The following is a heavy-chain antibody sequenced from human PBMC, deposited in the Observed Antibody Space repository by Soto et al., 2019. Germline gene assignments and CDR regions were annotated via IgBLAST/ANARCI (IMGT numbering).Heavy chain of an antibody. CDR2: IWYDGSNK. D-gene: IGHD2-15*01. Sequence: QVQLVESGGGVVQPGRSLRLSCAASGFTFSSYGMHWVRQAPGKGLEWVAVIWYDGSNKYYADSVKGRFTISRDNSKNTLYLQMNSLRAEDTAVYYCARDALALTGSGGSNGDYWGQGTLVTVSS. J-gene: IGHJ4*02. CDR1: GFTFSSYG. CDR3: ARDALALTGSGGSNGDY. V-gene: IGHV3-33*01.